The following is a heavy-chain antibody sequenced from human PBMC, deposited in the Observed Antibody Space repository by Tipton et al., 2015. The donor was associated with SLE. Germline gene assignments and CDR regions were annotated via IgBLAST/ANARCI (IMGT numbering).Heavy chain of an antibody. Sequence: TLSLTCTVSGGSISSVGYYWSWIRQHPGKGLEWIGYIYYTGSTYYNPSLKSRVTISVDTSKNQFSLKLSSVTAADSAVYYCAREGGYSGYGADYWGQGTLVTVSS. J-gene: IGHJ4*02. CDR2: IYYTGST. CDR1: GGSISSVGYY. CDR3: AREGGYSGYGADY. V-gene: IGHV4-31*03. D-gene: IGHD5-12*01.